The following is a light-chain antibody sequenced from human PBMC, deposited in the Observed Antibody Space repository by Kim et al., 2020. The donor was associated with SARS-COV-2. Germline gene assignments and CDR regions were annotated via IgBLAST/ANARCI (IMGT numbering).Light chain of an antibody. J-gene: IGKJ4*01. CDR3: QQYNIWPPT. V-gene: IGKV3D-15*01. CDR1: QSASNN. Sequence: VSPGERVTHSCRARQSASNNVAWYQQRPGQALRLLISGASARATGIPARFSGSGSGTEFTLTINSLQSEDFAVYLCQQYNIWPPTFGGGTKVDIK. CDR2: GAS.